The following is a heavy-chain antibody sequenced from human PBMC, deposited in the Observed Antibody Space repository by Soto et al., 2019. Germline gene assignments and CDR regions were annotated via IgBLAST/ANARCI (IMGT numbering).Heavy chain of an antibody. CDR1: GYFLTALS. CDR2: FDREDGET. V-gene: IGHV1-24*01. Sequence: ASLKVSCEVSGYFLTALSIHWVRQAPGKGLEWMGGFDREDGETIYAQKFQGRVTMTEDTSTDSAYMELSSLTSEDTAIYYCAHGEGIVKSIVYFDSWGQGTLVTVSS. J-gene: IGHJ4*02. D-gene: IGHD1-26*01. CDR3: AHGEGIVKSIVYFDS.